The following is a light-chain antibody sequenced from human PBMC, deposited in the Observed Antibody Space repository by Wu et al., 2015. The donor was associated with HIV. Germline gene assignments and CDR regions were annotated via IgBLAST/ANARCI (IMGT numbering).Light chain of an antibody. Sequence: EIVMTQSPATLSVSPGGRVTLSCRASQIIATNLAWYQQKPGQAPRLLIYGASNRATDIPARFSGSGSGTDFTLTISSLEPEDLAIYYCQQNNNWPLTFGQGTRLEIK. CDR2: GAS. V-gene: IGKV3D-15*01. J-gene: IGKJ5*01. CDR3: QQNNNWPLT. CDR1: QIIATN.